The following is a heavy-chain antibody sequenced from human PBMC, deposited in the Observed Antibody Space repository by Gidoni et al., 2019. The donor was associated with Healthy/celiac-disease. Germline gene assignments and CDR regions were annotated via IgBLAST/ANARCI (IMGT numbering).Heavy chain of an antibody. V-gene: IGHV3-33*01. CDR3: ARGEYYYDSSADPY. J-gene: IGHJ4*02. CDR1: SSYG. CDR2: IWYDGSNK. D-gene: IGHD3-22*01. Sequence: SSYGMHWVRQAPGKGLEWVAVIWYDGSNKYYADSVKGRFTISRDNSKNTLYLQMNSLRAEDTAVYYCARGEYYYDSSADPYWGQGTLVTVSS.